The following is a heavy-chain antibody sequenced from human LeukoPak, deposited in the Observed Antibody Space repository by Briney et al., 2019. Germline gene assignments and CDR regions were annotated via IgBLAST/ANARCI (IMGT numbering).Heavy chain of an antibody. J-gene: IGHJ4*02. CDR3: AKDWRAARPA. V-gene: IGHV3-30*18. CDR1: GFTFSSYG. CDR2: ISYDGSNK. Sequence: PGRSLRLSCAASGFTFSSYGMHWVRQAPGKGLEWVAVISYDGSNKYYADSVKGRFTISRDNSKNTLYLQMNSLRAEDTAVYYCAKDWRAARPARGQGTLVTVSS. D-gene: IGHD6-6*01.